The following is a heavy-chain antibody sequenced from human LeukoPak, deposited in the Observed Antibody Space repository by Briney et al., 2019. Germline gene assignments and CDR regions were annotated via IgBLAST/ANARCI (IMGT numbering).Heavy chain of an antibody. CDR3: ARCPQPVRVYYFDY. J-gene: IGHJ4*02. CDR2: IYHSGST. V-gene: IGHV4-59*04. CDR1: GGSISSYY. D-gene: IGHD2-2*01. Sequence: PSETLSLTCTVSGGSISSYYWTWIRQPPGKGLEWIGSIYHSGSTYYNPSLKSRVTISVDTSKNQFSLKLSSVTAADTAVYYCARCPQPVRVYYFDYWGQGTLVTVSS.